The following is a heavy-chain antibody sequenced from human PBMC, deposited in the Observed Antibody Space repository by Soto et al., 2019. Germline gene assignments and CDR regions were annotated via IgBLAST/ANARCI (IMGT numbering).Heavy chain of an antibody. V-gene: IGHV3-23*01. CDR1: GFTFGQFV. D-gene: IGHD3-10*01. J-gene: IGHJ5*02. CDR2: ITGSSGST. CDR3: AKADTGWFAP. Sequence: EEQLLESGGDLVQPGGSLRLSCAASGFTFGQFVMPWVRQAPGKGLEWVSTITGSSGSTTYTESVKGRFTISRDNSKNSLYLQMNNLRADDTAIYYCAKADTGWFAPWGRGTLVTVSS.